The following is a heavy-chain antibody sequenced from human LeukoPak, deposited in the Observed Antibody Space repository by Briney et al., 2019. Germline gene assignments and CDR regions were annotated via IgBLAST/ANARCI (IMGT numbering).Heavy chain of an antibody. D-gene: IGHD1-1*01. CDR1: GGSISSSSYY. J-gene: IGHJ6*03. V-gene: IGHV4-39*07. Sequence: SETLSLTCTVSGGSISSSSYYWGWIRQPPGKGLEWIGSIYYSGSTYYNPSLKSRVTITVDTSKNQFSLKLSAVTAADTAVYYYARVPRHPPYYYYYMDVWGKGTTVTVSS. CDR3: ARVPRHPPYYYYYMDV. CDR2: IYYSGST.